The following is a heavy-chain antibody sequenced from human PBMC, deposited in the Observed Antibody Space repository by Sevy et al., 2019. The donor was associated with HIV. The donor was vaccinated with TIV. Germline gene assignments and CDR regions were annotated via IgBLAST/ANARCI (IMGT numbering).Heavy chain of an antibody. CDR3: ARGLVGATPTSVVGMDV. V-gene: IGHV1-69*13. Sequence: ASVKVSCKASGGTFSSYAINWVRQAPGQGLEWMGGIIPIFGTANYAQKFQGRVTITADESTSTAYMELSSLRSEDTAVYYCARGLVGATPTSVVGMDVWGQGTTVTV. CDR2: IIPIFGTA. J-gene: IGHJ6*02. D-gene: IGHD1-26*01. CDR1: GGTFSSYA.